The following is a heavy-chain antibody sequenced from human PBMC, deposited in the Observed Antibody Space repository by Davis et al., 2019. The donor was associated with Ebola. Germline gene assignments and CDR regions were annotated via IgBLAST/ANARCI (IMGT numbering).Heavy chain of an antibody. CDR1: GYTFTSYD. V-gene: IGHV1-8*01. D-gene: IGHD3-9*01. Sequence: ASVKVSCKASGYTFTSYDINWVRQATGQGLEWMGWMNPNSGNTGYAQKFQGRITMTRNISISTAYMELSSLRSDDTAVYYCAREPQLRYRNWFDPWGQGTLVTVSS. CDR3: AREPQLRYRNWFDP. J-gene: IGHJ5*02. CDR2: MNPNSGNT.